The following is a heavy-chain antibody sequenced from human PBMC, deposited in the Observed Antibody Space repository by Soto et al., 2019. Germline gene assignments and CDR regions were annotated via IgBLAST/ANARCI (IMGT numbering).Heavy chain of an antibody. Sequence: GGSLRLSCAASGFSSSDNLMNWIRPAPGKGLEWVSYISRSGDTTYYAGSVRGRFTISRDNAKNSLYLQMNSLRAEDTAVYYSAGSTYVPYYFDYWGHGTLVTVSS. J-gene: IGHJ4*01. CDR2: ISRSGDTT. V-gene: IGHV3-11*01. CDR3: AGSTYVPYYFDY. CDR1: GFSSSDNL. D-gene: IGHD3-16*01.